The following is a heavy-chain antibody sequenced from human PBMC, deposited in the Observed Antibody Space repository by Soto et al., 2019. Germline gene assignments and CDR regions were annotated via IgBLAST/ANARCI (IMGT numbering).Heavy chain of an antibody. D-gene: IGHD2-15*01. Sequence: EVQLVKSGGGLVQPGESLRLSCAASGFTFSNYWMHWVRQAPGKGLVWVSRIDSDGSRITYADFVKGRFTISRDNAKNTVYLHMNSLTAEDTAVYYCVRTSLVVAVATREDFWGQGTLVTVSS. V-gene: IGHV3-74*01. CDR3: VRTSLVVAVATREDF. J-gene: IGHJ4*02. CDR2: IDSDGSRI. CDR1: GFTFSNYW.